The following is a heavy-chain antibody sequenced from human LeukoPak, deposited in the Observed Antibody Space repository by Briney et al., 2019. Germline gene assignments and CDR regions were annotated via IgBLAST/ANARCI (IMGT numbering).Heavy chain of an antibody. Sequence: SETLSLTCTVSGGSISSSSYYWGWIRQPPGKGLEWTGSIYYSGSTYYNPSLKSRVTISVDTSKNQFSLKLSSVTAADTAVYYCAREPPGGDYFDYWGQGTLVTVSS. CDR2: IYYSGST. V-gene: IGHV4-39*07. CDR3: AREPPGGDYFDY. J-gene: IGHJ4*02. D-gene: IGHD3-10*01. CDR1: GGSISSSSYY.